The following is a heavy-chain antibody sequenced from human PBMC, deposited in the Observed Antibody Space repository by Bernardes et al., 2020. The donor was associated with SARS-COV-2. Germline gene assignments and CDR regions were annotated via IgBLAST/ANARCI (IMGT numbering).Heavy chain of an antibody. CDR2: INPNSGGT. CDR3: ARGYCSSTSCLNWFDP. J-gene: IGHJ5*02. CDR1: GYTFTGYY. Sequence: ASVKVSCMASGYTFTGYYMHWVRQAPGQGLEWMGWINPNSGGTNYAQKFQGWVTMTRDTSISTAYMELSRLRSDDTAVYYCARGYCSSTSCLNWFDPWGQGTLVTVSS. D-gene: IGHD2-2*01. V-gene: IGHV1-2*04.